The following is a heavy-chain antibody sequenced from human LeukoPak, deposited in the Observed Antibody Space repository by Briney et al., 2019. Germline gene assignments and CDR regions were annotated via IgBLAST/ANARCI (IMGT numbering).Heavy chain of an antibody. Sequence: GGSLRLSCAASRFTFSSYGVHWVRQAPGKGLEGVAYIQYDGSNEQYADSVRGRFSISRDSSKNILYLQMNSLRAEDTAVYYCAKDRCSNGVGCYYYYMDVWGKGTTVTISS. V-gene: IGHV3-30*02. CDR3: AKDRCSNGVGCYYYYMDV. CDR1: RFTFSSYG. CDR2: IQYDGSNE. D-gene: IGHD2-8*01. J-gene: IGHJ6*03.